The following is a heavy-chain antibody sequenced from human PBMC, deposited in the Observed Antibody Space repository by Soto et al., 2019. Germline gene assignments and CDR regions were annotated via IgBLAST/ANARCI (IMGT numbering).Heavy chain of an antibody. CDR3: ARDWIVGATGYYLDY. J-gene: IGHJ4*02. V-gene: IGHV1-18*04. Sequence: ASVKVSCKASGYTFTSYGISWVRQAPGQGLEWMGWISAYNGNTNYAQKLQGRVTMTTDTSTSTAYMELRSLRSDDTAVYYCARDWIVGATGYYLDYWGQGTLVTVSS. D-gene: IGHD1-26*01. CDR1: GYTFTSYG. CDR2: ISAYNGNT.